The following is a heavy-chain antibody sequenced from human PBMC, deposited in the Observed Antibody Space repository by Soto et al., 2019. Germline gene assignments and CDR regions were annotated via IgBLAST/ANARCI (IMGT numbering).Heavy chain of an antibody. Sequence: EVQLLQSGEAWYSLGGPWNSPVQPLDSPFTSYGMSWVRQAPGKGLEWVSAVGSGDNTFYADSMKGRFTISRDNFKNTLYLLMNSLRADDTAVYYCAKEAVAAPWDLRFDYWGQGALVTVSS. J-gene: IGHJ4*02. CDR2: VGSGDNT. CDR1: DSPFTSYG. CDR3: AKEAVAAPWDLRFDY. D-gene: IGHD6-19*01. V-gene: IGHV3-23*01.